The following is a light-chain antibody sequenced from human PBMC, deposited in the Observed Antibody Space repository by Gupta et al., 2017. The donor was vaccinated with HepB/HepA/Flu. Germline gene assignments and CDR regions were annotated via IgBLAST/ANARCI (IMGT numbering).Light chain of an antibody. V-gene: IGKV3-11*01. CDR2: DAS. CDR1: QSVSSY. Sequence: DIVLTQSPATLSLSPGERATLSCRASQSVSSYLALYQQKPGQAPRLLINDASNRATGIPARFNGSWSGTDFTLTISSLKPEDFAVYYCQQRSNWPPFRTFGGGTKVEIK. CDR3: QQRSNWPPFRT. J-gene: IGKJ4*01.